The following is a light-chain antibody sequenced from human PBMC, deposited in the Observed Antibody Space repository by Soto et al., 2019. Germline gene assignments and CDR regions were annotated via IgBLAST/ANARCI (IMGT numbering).Light chain of an antibody. CDR1: SGHSTYV. CDR2: INSDGSH. Sequence: QLVLTQSPSASASLGASVKLTCTLSSGHSTYVIAWHQQQPEKGPRYLMTINSDGSHNKGDGIPDRFSGSSSGAERYLTISSLQSEDEADYYCQTGGTGMVFGGGTQLTVL. CDR3: QTGGTGMV. V-gene: IGLV4-69*01. J-gene: IGLJ2*01.